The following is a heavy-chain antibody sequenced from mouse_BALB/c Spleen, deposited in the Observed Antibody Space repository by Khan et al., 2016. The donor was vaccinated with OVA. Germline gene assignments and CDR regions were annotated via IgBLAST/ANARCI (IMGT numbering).Heavy chain of an antibody. V-gene: IGHV1-18*01. CDR1: GYTFTDYN. Sequence: VRLQQSGPELVKPGASVKIPCKASGYTFTDYNMDWVKQSHGKSLEWIGDINPNNGGTFYNQKFTGKATLTVDESSSTAYWELRSLTSEDTAVYYCAREWASWFAYWGQGTLVTVSA. CDR3: AREWASWFAY. CDR2: INPNNGGT. J-gene: IGHJ3*01.